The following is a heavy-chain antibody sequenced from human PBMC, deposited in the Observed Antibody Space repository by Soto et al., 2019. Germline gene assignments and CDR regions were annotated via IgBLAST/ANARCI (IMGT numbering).Heavy chain of an antibody. CDR1: GYTFTGYY. J-gene: IGHJ6*02. D-gene: IGHD3-10*01. V-gene: IGHV1-2*04. CDR3: ARGEKLLWFGDYYYYYGMDV. Sequence: ASVKVSCKASGYTFTGYYMHWVRQAPGQGLEWMGWINPNSGGTNYAQKFQGWVTMTRDTSISTAYMELSRLRSDDTAVYYCARGEKLLWFGDYYYYYGMDVWGQGTTVTVS. CDR2: INPNSGGT.